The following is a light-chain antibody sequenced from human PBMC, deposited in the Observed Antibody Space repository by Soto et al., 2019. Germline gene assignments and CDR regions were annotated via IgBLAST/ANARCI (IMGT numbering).Light chain of an antibody. CDR3: SSYSSKTPPYV. V-gene: IGLV2-14*01. Sequence: QSVLAQPASVSGSPGQSITISCTGGSSDIGGYNYVSWYQQHPGRAPRLLILEVTNRPSGVPDRFSGSKSGNTASLIIRGLQAEDEADYFCSSYSSKTPPYVFGTGTRSPS. CDR1: SSDIGGYNY. CDR2: EVT. J-gene: IGLJ1*01.